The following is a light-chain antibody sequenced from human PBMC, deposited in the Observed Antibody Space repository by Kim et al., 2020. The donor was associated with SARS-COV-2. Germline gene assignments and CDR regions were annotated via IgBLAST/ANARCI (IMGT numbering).Light chain of an antibody. Sequence: VSPGQTASIPCSGDKLEDKFACWYQQKPGQSPVLVIYEDTKRPSGIPERFSGSNSGNTATLTITGTQAMDEADYYCQAWDSSTAYVFGTGTKVTVL. CDR2: EDT. CDR1: KLEDKF. CDR3: QAWDSSTAYV. J-gene: IGLJ1*01. V-gene: IGLV3-1*01.